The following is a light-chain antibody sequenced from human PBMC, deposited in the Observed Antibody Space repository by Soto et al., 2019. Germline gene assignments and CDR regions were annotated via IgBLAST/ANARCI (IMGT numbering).Light chain of an antibody. Sequence: EIVRTQSPASLAVPPGESATLCCRASQSVSTNFAWYQQKPGQAPRLLIYGASIRATGIPERFSGSGSGTEFTLTISSLQSEDFAVYYCQQYTNWPKTFGQGTKVDIK. CDR3: QQYTNWPKT. CDR2: GAS. CDR1: QSVSTN. J-gene: IGKJ1*01. V-gene: IGKV3D-15*01.